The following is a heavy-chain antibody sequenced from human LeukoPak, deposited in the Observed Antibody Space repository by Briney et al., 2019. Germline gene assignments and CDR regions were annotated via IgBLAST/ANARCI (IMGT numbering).Heavy chain of an antibody. CDR3: ARDRWLWLNYYYYYIDV. J-gene: IGHJ6*03. D-gene: IGHD5-18*01. Sequence: PGGSLTLSCAASGFTFSSYSMNWVRQAPGKGLEWVSYISSSSSTIYYADSVKGRFTISRDNAKNSLYLQMNSLRAEDTAVYYCARDRWLWLNYYYYYIDVWGKGTTVTASS. CDR2: ISSSSSTI. CDR1: GFTFSSYS. V-gene: IGHV3-48*01.